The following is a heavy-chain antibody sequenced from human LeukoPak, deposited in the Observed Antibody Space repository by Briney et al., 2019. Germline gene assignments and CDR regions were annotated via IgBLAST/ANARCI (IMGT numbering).Heavy chain of an antibody. Sequence: GGSLRLSCATSGFTFSSNWMSWVRHAPGRGLDWVANIKPDGSAEYYAASVKGRFTVSRDNAKNSLYLQMNSLRAEDTAVYYCTRDPPFGGYWGQGTLVTVSS. D-gene: IGHD3-10*01. V-gene: IGHV3-7*03. CDR3: TRDPPFGGY. CDR1: GFTFSSNW. J-gene: IGHJ4*02. CDR2: IKPDGSAE.